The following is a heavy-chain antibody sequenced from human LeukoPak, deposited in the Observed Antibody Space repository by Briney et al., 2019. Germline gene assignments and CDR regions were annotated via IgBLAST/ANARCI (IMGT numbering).Heavy chain of an antibody. Sequence: PSETLSLTCTVSGGSISSSSYYWGWIRQPPGKGLEWIGSIYYSGSTYYNPSLKSRVTISVDTSKNQFSLKLSSVTAADTAVYYCARDLPYYYDSSGYPYYYYGMDVWGQGTTVTVSS. J-gene: IGHJ6*02. CDR3: ARDLPYYYDSSGYPYYYYGMDV. V-gene: IGHV4-39*07. D-gene: IGHD3-22*01. CDR1: GGSISSSSYY. CDR2: IYYSGST.